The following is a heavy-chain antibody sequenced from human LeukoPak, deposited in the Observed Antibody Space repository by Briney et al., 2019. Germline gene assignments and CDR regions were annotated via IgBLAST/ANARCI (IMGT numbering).Heavy chain of an antibody. J-gene: IGHJ4*02. CDR1: GYTLTELS. Sequence: ASVKVSCKASGYTLTELSMHWVRQAPGKGLEWMGGFDPEDGETIYAQKFQGRVTMTEDTSTDTAYMELSSLRSEDTAVYYCATGCPYDYVWGSYRCYWGQGTLVTVSS. V-gene: IGHV1-24*01. D-gene: IGHD3-16*02. CDR2: FDPEDGET. CDR3: ATGCPYDYVWGSYRCY.